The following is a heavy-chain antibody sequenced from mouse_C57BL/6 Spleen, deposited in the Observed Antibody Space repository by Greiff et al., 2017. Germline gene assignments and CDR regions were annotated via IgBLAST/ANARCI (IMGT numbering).Heavy chain of an antibody. CDR1: GYTFTSYT. D-gene: IGHD1-1*01. CDR3: APYYGSSWGCAY. J-gene: IGHJ3*01. V-gene: IGHV1-4*01. Sequence: QVQLQQSGAELARPGASVKMSCKASGYTFTSYTMPWVKQRPGQGLEWIGYINPSSGYTKYNQTFKDKATLTADKSSSTAYMQLRSLTSEDSAVYYCAPYYGSSWGCAYWGQGTLVTVSA. CDR2: INPSSGYT.